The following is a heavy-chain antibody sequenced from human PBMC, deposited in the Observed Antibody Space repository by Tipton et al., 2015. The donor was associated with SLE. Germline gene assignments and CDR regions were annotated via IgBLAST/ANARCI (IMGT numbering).Heavy chain of an antibody. CDR1: GGSISSSSYY. V-gene: IGHV4-39*07. D-gene: IGHD2-21*01. J-gene: IGHJ4*02. CDR3: VRLIGQLRPSGD. Sequence: TLSLTCTVSGGSISSSSYYWGWIRQPPGKGLEWIGSRYYSGSTDYNPSLKSRATISEDTPKNQFSLRLSSVTAADTAVYYCVRLIGQLRPSGDWGQGTLVTVSS. CDR2: RYYSGST.